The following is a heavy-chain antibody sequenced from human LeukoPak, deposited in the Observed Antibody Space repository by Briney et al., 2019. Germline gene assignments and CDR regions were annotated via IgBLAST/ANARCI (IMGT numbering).Heavy chain of an antibody. J-gene: IGHJ4*02. CDR1: DWSISKAVYC. CDR2: IYYGGSA. CDR3: ARQGIAVFDS. Sequence: SETLSLTCIVPDWSISKAVYCWGWIRQPPGKGLEWIGTIYYGGSAARNASLKSRVTISVDKSRNQFSLNLSSVAAADTALYACARQGIAVFDSWGQGILVTVSS. D-gene: IGHD2-21*01. V-gene: IGHV4-39*01.